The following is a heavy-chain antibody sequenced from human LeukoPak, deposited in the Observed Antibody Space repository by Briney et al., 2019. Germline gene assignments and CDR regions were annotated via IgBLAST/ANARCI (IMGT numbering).Heavy chain of an antibody. J-gene: IGHJ4*02. CDR1: GFKFSSYS. CDR3: ARAPHNWNDFWVYFDY. D-gene: IGHD1-1*01. V-gene: IGHV3-21*01. CDR2: ISSSSSYI. Sequence: GGSLRLSCAVSGFKFSSYSINWVRQAPGKGLEWASCISSSSSYIYYADSVKGRFTISRDNAKNSLYLQMNSLRAEDTAVYYCARAPHNWNDFWVYFDYWGQGTLVTVSS.